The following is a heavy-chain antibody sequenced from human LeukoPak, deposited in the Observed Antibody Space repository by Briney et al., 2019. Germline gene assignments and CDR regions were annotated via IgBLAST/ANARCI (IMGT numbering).Heavy chain of an antibody. CDR2: IYASGST. J-gene: IGHJ4*01. D-gene: IGHD5-12*01. V-gene: IGHV4-4*07. Sequence: SETLSLTCTVSGGSISHYYWRWVRPSARNGLEWIGRIYASGSTNYHPSLQSRVTMSIDTSKNQFSLKLNSVTAVDTAVYYCARATREAEEAYYFDYWGHGTLVTVSS. CDR1: GGSISHYY. CDR3: ARATREAEEAYYFDY.